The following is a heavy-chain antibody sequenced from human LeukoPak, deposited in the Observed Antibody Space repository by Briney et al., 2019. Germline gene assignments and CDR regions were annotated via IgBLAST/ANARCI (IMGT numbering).Heavy chain of an antibody. CDR3: TTGFEGYCSSTSCSTTDY. J-gene: IGHJ4*02. CDR1: GFTFSSYE. Sequence: PGGSLRLSCAASGFTFSSYEMNWVRQAPGKGLEWVSYISSSGSTIYYADSVKGRFTISRDNAKNSLYLQMNSLKTEDTAVYYCTTGFEGYCSSTSCSTTDYWGQGTLVTASS. CDR2: ISSSGSTI. V-gene: IGHV3-48*03. D-gene: IGHD2-2*01.